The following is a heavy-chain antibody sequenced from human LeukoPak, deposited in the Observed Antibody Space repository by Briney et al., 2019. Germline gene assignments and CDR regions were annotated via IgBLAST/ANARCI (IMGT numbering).Heavy chain of an antibody. Sequence: SETLSLTCTVSGGSMHTRGYYWAWIRHSPGKGLEWIGFVYYSGGSYYTPSLQSRVSISVDTSKSQFSLKLDSVTAADTAIYYCASRTTFAPGGRDDFDFFGHWGRGTLVTVSS. CDR3: ASRTTFAPGGRDDFDFFGH. D-gene: IGHD3/OR15-3a*01. CDR2: VYYSGGS. J-gene: IGHJ4*02. CDR1: GGSMHTRGYY. V-gene: IGHV4-39*07.